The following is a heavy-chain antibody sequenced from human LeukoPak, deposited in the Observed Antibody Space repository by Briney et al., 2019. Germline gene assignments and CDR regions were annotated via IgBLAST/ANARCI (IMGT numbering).Heavy chain of an antibody. V-gene: IGHV4-30-2*01. CDR2: IYHSGST. CDR3: ARVSSSWYRNGVYYFDY. D-gene: IGHD6-13*01. J-gene: IGHJ4*02. Sequence: SQTLSLTCTVSGGSISSGGYYWSWIRQPPGKGLEWIGYIYHSGSTYYNPSLKSRVTISVDRSKNQFSLKLSSVTAADTAVYYCARVSSSWYRNGVYYFDYWGQGTLVTVSS. CDR1: GGSISSGGYY.